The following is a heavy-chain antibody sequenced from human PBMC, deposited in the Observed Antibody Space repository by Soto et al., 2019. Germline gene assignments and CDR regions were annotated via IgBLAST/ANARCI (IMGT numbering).Heavy chain of an antibody. D-gene: IGHD3-10*01. J-gene: IGHJ4*02. CDR2: IYYSGST. V-gene: IGHV4-59*01. Sequence: SETLSLTCTFSGDSISSSYWSLIRQPPGKGLEWIGYIYYSGSTNYNPSLKSRVTISVDTSKNQFSLKLSSVTAADTAVYYCARYGSGSNLDYWGQGTLVTVSS. CDR1: GDSISSSY. CDR3: ARYGSGSNLDY.